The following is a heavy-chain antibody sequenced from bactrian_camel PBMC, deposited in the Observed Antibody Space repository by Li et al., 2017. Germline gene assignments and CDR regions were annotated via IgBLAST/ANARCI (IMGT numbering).Heavy chain of an antibody. D-gene: IGHD7*01. J-gene: IGHJ6*01. Sequence: QLVESGGGSVQAGGSLRLSCVASGDTNGNNCMAWFRQAPRKEREAVAGIYTGGRYTQYADSVKGRFTISKDNAKTTLYLQMDSLKPEDTAMYYCVADSSFRCRGLSISLFQGSFSYWGQGTQVTVS. CDR1: GDTNGNNC. CDR2: IYTGGRYT. V-gene: IGHV3S54*01. CDR3: VADSSFRCRGLSISLFQGSFSY.